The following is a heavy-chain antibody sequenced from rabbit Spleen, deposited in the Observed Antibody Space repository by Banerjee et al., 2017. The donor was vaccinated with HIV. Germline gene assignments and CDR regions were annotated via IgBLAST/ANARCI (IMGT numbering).Heavy chain of an antibody. Sequence: QSLEESGGDLVKPGASLTLTCTASGFTISNSYWICWVRQAPGKGLEWIACIYGGSSGSTYYASWAKGRFTISKTSSTTVTLQMTSLTAADTATYFCARDTGSSFSTYGMDLWGQGTLVTVS. CDR1: GFTISNSYW. D-gene: IGHD8-1*01. CDR3: ARDTGSSFSTYGMDL. J-gene: IGHJ6*01. V-gene: IGHV1S40*01. CDR2: IYGGSSGST.